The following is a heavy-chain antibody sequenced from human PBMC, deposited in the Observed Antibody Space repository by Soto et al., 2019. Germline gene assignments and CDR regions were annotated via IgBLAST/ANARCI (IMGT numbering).Heavy chain of an antibody. J-gene: IGHJ4*02. CDR2: ISSSSSYI. CDR3: ARDMWLDCSGGSCYVFDY. CDR1: GFTFSSYS. D-gene: IGHD2-15*01. V-gene: IGHV3-21*01. Sequence: EVQLVESGGGLVKTGGSLRLSCAASGFTFSSYSMNWVRQAPGKGLEWVSSISSSSSYIYYADSVKGRFTISRDNAKISLYLQMNSLRAEDTAVYYCARDMWLDCSGGSCYVFDYWGQGTLVTVSS.